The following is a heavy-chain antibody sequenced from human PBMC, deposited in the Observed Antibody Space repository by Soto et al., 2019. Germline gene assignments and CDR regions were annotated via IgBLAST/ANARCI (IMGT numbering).Heavy chain of an antibody. V-gene: IGHV3-30-3*01. CDR3: ARDYYRFNSGYGFCMDV. CDR2: ISYDGSNK. Sequence: QVQLVESGGGVVQPGRSLRLSCAASGFTFSSYAMHWVRQAPGKGLEWVAVISYDGSNKYYADSVKGRFTISRDNSKNTLYLQMNSLRAEDTAVYYCARDYYRFNSGYGFCMDVWGQGTTVTVSS. CDR1: GFTFSSYA. D-gene: IGHD5-12*01. J-gene: IGHJ6*02.